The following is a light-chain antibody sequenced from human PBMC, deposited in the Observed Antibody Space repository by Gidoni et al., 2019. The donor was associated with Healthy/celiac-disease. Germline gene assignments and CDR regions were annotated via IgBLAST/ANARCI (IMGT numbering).Light chain of an antibody. V-gene: IGLV1-47*01. Sequence: QSVLTQPPSASVTPGHSVTISCSGSCTNIGSNYVYWYQQHPGTAPKLLIYRNNQRPSGVPDRFSGSKSGSSAALAISGLRSEDEADYYCAAWDDSLSGNWVFGGGTKLTVL. CDR2: RNN. CDR1: CTNIGSNY. CDR3: AAWDDSLSGNWV. J-gene: IGLJ3*02.